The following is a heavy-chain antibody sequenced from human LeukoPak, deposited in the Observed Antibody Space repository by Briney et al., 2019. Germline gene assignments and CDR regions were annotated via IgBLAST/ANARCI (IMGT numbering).Heavy chain of an antibody. Sequence: GGSLRLSCAASGFTFSSYSMNWVRQAPGKGLEWVSSISSSSSYIYYADSVKGRFTISRDNAKNSLYLQMNSLRAEDTAVYYCARDGLAAAGTDAFDIWGQGTMVTVSS. J-gene: IGHJ3*02. V-gene: IGHV3-21*01. D-gene: IGHD6-13*01. CDR2: ISSSSSYI. CDR3: ARDGLAAAGTDAFDI. CDR1: GFTFSSYS.